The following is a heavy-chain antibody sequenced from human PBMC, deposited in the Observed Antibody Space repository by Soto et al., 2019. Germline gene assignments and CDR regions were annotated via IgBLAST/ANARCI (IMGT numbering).Heavy chain of an antibody. V-gene: IGHV1-3*01. CDR2: INAGNGNT. D-gene: IGHD3-3*01. CDR3: ARARPYDFWSGHFDY. J-gene: IGHJ4*02. Sequence: SVKVSCKASGYTFTSYAMHWVRQAPGQRLEWMGWINAGNGNTKYSQKFQGRVTITRDTSASTAYMELSSLRSEDTAVYYCARARPYDFWSGHFDYWGQGTLVTVSS. CDR1: GYTFTSYA.